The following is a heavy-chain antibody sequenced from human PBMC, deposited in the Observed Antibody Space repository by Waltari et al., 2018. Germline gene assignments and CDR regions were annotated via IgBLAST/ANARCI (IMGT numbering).Heavy chain of an antibody. V-gene: IGHV1-2*02. J-gene: IGHJ4*02. CDR1: GSTFTGYY. CDR3: ARVPAAMKAGYFDY. CDR2: INPNSGGT. Sequence: QVQLVQSGAEGKKPGASVKVSCPASGSTFTGYYMHWVRQAPGQGLEWMGWINPNSGGTNYAQKFQGRVTMTRDTSISTAYMELSRLRSDDTAVYYCARVPAAMKAGYFDYWGQGTLVTVSS. D-gene: IGHD2-2*01.